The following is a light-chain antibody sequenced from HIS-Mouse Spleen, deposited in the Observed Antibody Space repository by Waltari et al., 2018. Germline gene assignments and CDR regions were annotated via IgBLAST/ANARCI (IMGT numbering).Light chain of an antibody. CDR1: KLGDDS. J-gene: IGLJ2*01. V-gene: IGLV3-1*01. CDR3: QAWDSSYSV. Sequence: SYELTQPPSVSVSPGQTASITCSGVKLGDDSACWYQQKPGQSPVLVIYQDSKRPSGIPERFSGSNSGNTATLTISGTQAMDEADYYCQAWDSSYSVFGGGTKLTVL. CDR2: QDS.